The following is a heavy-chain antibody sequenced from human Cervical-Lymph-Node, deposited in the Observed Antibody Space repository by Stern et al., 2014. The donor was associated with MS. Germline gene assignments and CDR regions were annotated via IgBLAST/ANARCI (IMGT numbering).Heavy chain of an antibody. CDR2: ISDSGTP. CDR3: XXXXXXXXXXXXXXXXXSDC. CDR1: GFTFGRYT. J-gene: IGHJ4*02. Sequence: VESGGGLIQPGGXXXXXCAASGFTFGRYTMNWVRQAPGKSLEWVASISDSGTPYYSDSVMGRFTVSRDNAKNPLSLQTTXXXXXXXXXXYXXXXXXXXXXXXXXXXXXSDCWGQXTX. V-gene: IGHV3-69-1*01.